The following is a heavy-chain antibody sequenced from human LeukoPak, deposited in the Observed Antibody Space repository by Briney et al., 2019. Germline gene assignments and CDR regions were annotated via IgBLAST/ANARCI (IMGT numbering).Heavy chain of an antibody. Sequence: GRSLRLSCAASGFTFDDYAMHWVRQVPGKGLVWVARINPGGSSITYADSVKGRFTISRDNAKNTLYLQMDSLRAEDTGVYYCARSNQADDYWGQGTLVTVSS. CDR1: GFTFDDYA. CDR2: INPGGSSI. D-gene: IGHD1-14*01. V-gene: IGHV3-74*01. J-gene: IGHJ4*02. CDR3: ARSNQADDY.